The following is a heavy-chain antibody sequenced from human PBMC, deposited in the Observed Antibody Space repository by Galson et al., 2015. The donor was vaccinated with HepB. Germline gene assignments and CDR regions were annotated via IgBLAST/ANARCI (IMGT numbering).Heavy chain of an antibody. CDR1: GVNFNSYS. CDR2: ISGTSGTI. Sequence: CLRLCCAASGVNFNSYSMNWVRQAPGKGPEWLSYISGTSGTIYNADSVTGRFTISRDNAKNLLYLQMNSLRDEDTAVYYCVRDGKYFNGMDAWGQGTTVTVSS. J-gene: IGHJ6*02. V-gene: IGHV3-48*02. D-gene: IGHD2/OR15-2a*01. CDR3: VRDGKYFNGMDA.